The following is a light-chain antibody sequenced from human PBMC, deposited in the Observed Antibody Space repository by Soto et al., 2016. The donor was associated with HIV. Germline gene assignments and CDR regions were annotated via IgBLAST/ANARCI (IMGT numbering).Light chain of an antibody. V-gene: IGLV3-1*01. J-gene: IGLJ2*01. CDR2: QDT. CDR3: QAWDSNTHVV. CDR1: KLGDKY. Sequence: SYELTQSPSVSVSPGQTASITCSGDKLGDKYTCWYQQKPGQSPVLVIYQDTRRPSGIPELFSGSNSGNTATLTISGTQAMDEADYYCQAWDSNTHVVFGGGPKLTVL.